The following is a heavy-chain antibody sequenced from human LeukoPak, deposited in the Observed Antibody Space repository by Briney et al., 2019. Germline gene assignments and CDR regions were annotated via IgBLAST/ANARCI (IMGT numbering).Heavy chain of an antibody. D-gene: IGHD3-22*01. J-gene: IGHJ4*02. Sequence: SETLSLTCTVSGGSISSYYWSWIRQPPGKGLEWIGYIYYSGSTNYNPSLKSRVTISVDMSKNQFSLKLSSVTAADTAVYYCARDSSGYYDSSGLDYWGQGTLVTVSS. V-gene: IGHV4-59*01. CDR3: ARDSSGYYDSSGLDY. CDR1: GGSISSYY. CDR2: IYYSGST.